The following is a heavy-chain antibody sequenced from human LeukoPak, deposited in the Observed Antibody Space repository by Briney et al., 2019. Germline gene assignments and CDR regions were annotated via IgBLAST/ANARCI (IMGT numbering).Heavy chain of an antibody. D-gene: IGHD2-15*01. CDR1: GYTFTSYD. CDR2: MNPNSGNT. J-gene: IGHJ5*02. Sequence: ASVKVSCKASGYTFTSYDINWVRQATGQGLEWMGWMNPNSGNTGYAQKFQGRVTMTRNTSISTAYMELSRLRSDDTAVYYCARDLPRYCSGGSCNNWFDPWGQGTLVTVSS. CDR3: ARDLPRYCSGGSCNNWFDP. V-gene: IGHV1-8*01.